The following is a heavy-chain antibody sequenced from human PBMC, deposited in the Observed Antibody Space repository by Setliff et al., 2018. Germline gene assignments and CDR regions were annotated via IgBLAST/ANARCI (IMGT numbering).Heavy chain of an antibody. CDR3: ARGPRFDYESPTYRRRFDP. CDR2: INHRGTT. D-gene: IGHD3-22*01. Sequence: KPSETLSLTCAVYGGSFSGYYWNWIRQAPGKGLEWIGEINHRGTTSYTPSLKGRVTISVDTSKNLFSLKLSSVTAADTAVYFCARGPRFDYESPTYRRRFDPWGQGTAVTVS. J-gene: IGHJ5*02. V-gene: IGHV4-34*01. CDR1: GGSFSGYY.